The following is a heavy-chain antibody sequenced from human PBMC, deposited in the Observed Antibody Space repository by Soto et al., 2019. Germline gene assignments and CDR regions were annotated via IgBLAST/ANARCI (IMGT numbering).Heavy chain of an antibody. J-gene: IGHJ6*02. CDR1: GGTFSSYA. V-gene: IGHV1-69*12. CDR3: ARGINATIFGVVIAQNYYYGMDV. D-gene: IGHD3-3*01. Sequence: QVQLVQSGAEVKKPGSSVKVSCKASGGTFSSYAISWVRQAPGQGLEWMGGIIPIFGTANYAQKFQGRVTITADESTSTAYMELSSLRSEDTAVYYCARGINATIFGVVIAQNYYYGMDVWGQGTTVTVSS. CDR2: IIPIFGTA.